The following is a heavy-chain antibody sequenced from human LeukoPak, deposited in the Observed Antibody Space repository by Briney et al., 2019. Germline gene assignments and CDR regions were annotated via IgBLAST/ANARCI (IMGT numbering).Heavy chain of an antibody. V-gene: IGHV4-34*01. CDR3: ARDSTETTFDY. J-gene: IGHJ4*02. CDR1: GGSFSGYY. Sequence: TSETLSLTCAVYGGSFSGYYWSWIRQPPGKGLEWIGEINHSGSTNYNPSLKSRVTISVDTSENQFSLKLSSVTAADTAVYYCARDSTETTFDYWGQGTLVTVSS. D-gene: IGHD4-17*01. CDR2: INHSGST.